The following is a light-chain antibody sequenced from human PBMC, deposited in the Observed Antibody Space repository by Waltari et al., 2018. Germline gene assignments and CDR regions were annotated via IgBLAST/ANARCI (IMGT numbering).Light chain of an antibody. CDR3: QQYGGSPEWT. CDR2: GSS. J-gene: IGKJ1*01. CDR1: QSVSKPY. Sequence: EIVLTQSPDTLSLSPGERATLSCRASQSVSKPYLGWYQQKPGQAPRLLIYGSSSRATGIPDRFSGSGSGTDFTLTISRLEPEDFAVYYCQQYGGSPEWTFGQGTKVEIK. V-gene: IGKV3-20*01.